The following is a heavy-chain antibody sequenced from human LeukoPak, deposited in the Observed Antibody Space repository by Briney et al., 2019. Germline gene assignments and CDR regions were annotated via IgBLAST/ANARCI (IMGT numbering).Heavy chain of an antibody. CDR3: ARALGSGSYYQAY. D-gene: IGHD3-10*01. CDR1: GFTFTDYY. J-gene: IGHJ4*02. V-gene: IGHV1-2*02. Sequence: AASVKVSCKASGFTFTDYYMHWVRQAPGQGLEWMGWINLNSGATGSAQKFQGSVTMTRDTSISTAYMELSRLRSDGTAVFYCARALGSGSYYQAYWGQGTLVTVSS. CDR2: INLNSGAT.